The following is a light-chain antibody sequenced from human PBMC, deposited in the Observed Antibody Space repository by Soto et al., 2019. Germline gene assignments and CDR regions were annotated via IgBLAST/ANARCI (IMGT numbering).Light chain of an antibody. V-gene: IGKV1-9*01. CDR1: QSISSY. CDR2: AAS. Sequence: DIQMTQSPSSLSASVVDRVTITCRASQSISSYLNWYQQKPGKAPKLLIYAASTLQSGVPSRFSGSGSGTEFTLTISSLQPEDFATYYCQQLNSYPITCGQGTRREIK. CDR3: QQLNSYPIT. J-gene: IGKJ5*01.